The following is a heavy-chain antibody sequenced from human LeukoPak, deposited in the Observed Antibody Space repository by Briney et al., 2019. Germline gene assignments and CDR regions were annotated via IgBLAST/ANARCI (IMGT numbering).Heavy chain of an antibody. CDR3: ARDPSGGITIFGVVIHKPMGYFDY. CDR2: ISSSSSYI. Sequence: PGGSLRLSCAASGFTFSKFSMNWVRQAPGKGLEWVSSISSSSSYIYYADSLKGRFTISRDNGKNSLYLQMNSLRADDTAVYYCARDPSGGITIFGVVIHKPMGYFDYWGQGTLVTVSS. D-gene: IGHD3-3*01. V-gene: IGHV3-21*01. CDR1: GFTFSKFS. J-gene: IGHJ4*02.